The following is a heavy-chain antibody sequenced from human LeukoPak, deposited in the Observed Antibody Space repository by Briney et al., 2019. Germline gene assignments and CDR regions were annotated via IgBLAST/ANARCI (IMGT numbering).Heavy chain of an antibody. D-gene: IGHD4-17*01. Sequence: GGSLRLSCAASGFTFSSYSMNWVRQAPGKGLEWVSPISSSSSYIYYADSVKGRFTISRDNAKNSLYLQMNSLRAEDTAVYYCARALSDYGDYYMDVWGKGTTVTVSS. CDR3: ARALSDYGDYYMDV. V-gene: IGHV3-21*01. CDR1: GFTFSSYS. CDR2: ISSSSSYI. J-gene: IGHJ6*03.